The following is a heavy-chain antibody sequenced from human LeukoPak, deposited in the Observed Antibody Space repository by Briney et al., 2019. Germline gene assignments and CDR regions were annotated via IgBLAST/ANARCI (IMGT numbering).Heavy chain of an antibody. Sequence: SETLSLTCTVSGASISSSFWTWIRQSPGKGLEWLAYIYYTGNTNLNPSLKSRLTISVDTSKNQFSLRLSSVTAADTAIYYCARRMTVSATNWFDPWGQGTLVTVSS. CDR2: IYYTGNT. CDR3: ARRMTVSATNWFDP. CDR1: GASISSSF. V-gene: IGHV4-59*01. J-gene: IGHJ5*02. D-gene: IGHD5/OR15-5a*01.